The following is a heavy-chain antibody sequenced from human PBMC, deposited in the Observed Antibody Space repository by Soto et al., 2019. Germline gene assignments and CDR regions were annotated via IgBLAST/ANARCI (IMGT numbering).Heavy chain of an antibody. CDR3: ARLSLGCSGGSCYLNWFDP. Sequence: GDSVKIACKGSGYSFTIYCISWVRQSPWKGLEWMGRIDPSDSYTNYSPSFQGHVTISTDKSITTANLQWSSLKASNTAMYYCARLSLGCSGGSCYLNWFDPWGQRTVVTFSS. V-gene: IGHV5-10-1*01. CDR2: IDPSDSYT. CDR1: GYSFTIYC. J-gene: IGHJ5*02. D-gene: IGHD2-15*01.